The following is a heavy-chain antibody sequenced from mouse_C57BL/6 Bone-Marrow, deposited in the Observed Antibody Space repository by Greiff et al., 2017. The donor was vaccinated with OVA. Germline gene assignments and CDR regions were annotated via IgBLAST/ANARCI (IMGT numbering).Heavy chain of an antibody. CDR2: INPGSGGT. CDR3: ARRGLGRYAMDY. V-gene: IGHV1-54*01. J-gene: IGHJ4*01. CDR1: GYAFTNYL. D-gene: IGHD3-3*01. Sequence: QVQLKQSGAELVRPGTSVKVSCKASGYAFTNYLIEWVKQRPGQGLEWIGVINPGSGGTNYNEKFKGKATLTADKSSSTAYMQLSSLTSEDSAVYFCARRGLGRYAMDYWGQGTSVTVSS.